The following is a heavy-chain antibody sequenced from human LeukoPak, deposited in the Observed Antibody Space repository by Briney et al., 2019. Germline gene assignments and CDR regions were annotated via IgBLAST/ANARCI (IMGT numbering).Heavy chain of an antibody. CDR1: GFTFSDYA. Sequence: GGSLRLSCVVSGFTFSDYAMSWVRQAPGKELEWVSTNSGYGGSTYYADSVKGRFTISRDNSKNTLYLQMNSLRADDTAVYYCAKDGGSSCRGYYMDVWGKGTTVTVSS. CDR2: NSGYGGST. J-gene: IGHJ6*03. D-gene: IGHD6-6*01. CDR3: AKDGGSSCRGYYMDV. V-gene: IGHV3-23*01.